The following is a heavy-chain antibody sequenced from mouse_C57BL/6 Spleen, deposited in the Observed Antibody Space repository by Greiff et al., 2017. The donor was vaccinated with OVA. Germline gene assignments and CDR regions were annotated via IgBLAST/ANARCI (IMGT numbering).Heavy chain of an antibody. D-gene: IGHD2-3*01. V-gene: IGHV1-26*01. CDR1: GYTFTDYY. CDR3: ARGGWLLPFDY. CDR2: INPNNGGT. J-gene: IGHJ2*01. Sequence: EVQLQQSGPELVKPGASVKISCKASGYTFTDYYMNWVKQSHGKSLEWIGDINPNNGGTSYNQKFKGKATLTVDKSSSTAYMELRSLTSEDSAVYYCARGGWLLPFDYWGQGTTLTVSS.